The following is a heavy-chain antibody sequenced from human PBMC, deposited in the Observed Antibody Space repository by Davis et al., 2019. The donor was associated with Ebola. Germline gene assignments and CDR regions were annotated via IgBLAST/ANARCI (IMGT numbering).Heavy chain of an antibody. V-gene: IGHV3-73*01. J-gene: IGHJ6*02. D-gene: IGHD6-25*01. CDR2: IRSKANNYAT. CDR1: GFTFSGSA. CDR3: TYTYSSGEDV. Sequence: ESLKISCAASGFTFSGSAMHWVRQASGKGLEWVGRIRSKANNYATAYAASVKGRFTISRDDSKNTAYLQMNSLKTEDTAVYYCTYTYSSGEDVWGQGTTVTVSS.